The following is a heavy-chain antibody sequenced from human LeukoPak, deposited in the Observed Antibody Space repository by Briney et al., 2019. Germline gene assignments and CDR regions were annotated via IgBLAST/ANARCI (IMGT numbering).Heavy chain of an antibody. CDR1: GGAISSGGYY. D-gene: IGHD4-17*01. J-gene: IGHJ4*02. Sequence: PSETLSLTCTVSGGAISSGGYYWSWIPQPPGEGLEWIGYIYYSGSTYYHPSLKSRVTISLDTSKNQFSLKLSSVTAADTAVYYCARVTTVTTSFHFDYWGQGTLVTVSS. V-gene: IGHV4-30-4*01. CDR3: ARVTTVTTSFHFDY. CDR2: IYYSGST.